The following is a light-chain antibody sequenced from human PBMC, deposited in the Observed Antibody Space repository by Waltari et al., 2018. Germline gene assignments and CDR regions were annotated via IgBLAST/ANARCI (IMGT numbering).Light chain of an antibody. Sequence: DVVLTQSPLYLSVTPGQSASVSCRSSQSLAFSDGKTYLNWFHQRPGQSPRRLIYKVSNRESGVPDRISGSGSGTDFALKISRVEAEDVGVYYCMEGAQWYTFGQGTKLEIK. V-gene: IGKV2-30*01. J-gene: IGKJ2*01. CDR3: MEGAQWYT. CDR1: QSLAFSDGKTY. CDR2: KVS.